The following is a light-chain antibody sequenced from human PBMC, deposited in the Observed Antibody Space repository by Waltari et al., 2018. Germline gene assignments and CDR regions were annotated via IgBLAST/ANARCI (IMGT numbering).Light chain of an antibody. CDR3: SAYTRGVV. V-gene: IGLV2-14*03. J-gene: IGLJ2*01. CDR1: SSDVGDHNY. Sequence: QSALTQIASVAGSPGQSITISCTGTSSDVGDHNYVSWYQQHPGKLPKLLIYDVISRPSGVSTRFSGSKSGNTASLTIYGLQAEDEADYYCSAYTRGVVFGGGTQLTVL. CDR2: DVI.